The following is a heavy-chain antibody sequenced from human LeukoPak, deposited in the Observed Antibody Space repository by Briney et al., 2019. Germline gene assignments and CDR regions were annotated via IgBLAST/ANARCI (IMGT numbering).Heavy chain of an antibody. D-gene: IGHD6-19*01. Sequence: SETLSLTCTVSGGSISSSSYSWGWIRQPPGKGLEWIGSIYYSGSTYYNPSLKSRVTISVDTSKNQFSLKLSSVTAADTAVYYCARDSQWLAYYYYGMDVWGQGTTVTVSS. CDR2: IYYSGST. CDR3: ARDSQWLAYYYYGMDV. CDR1: GGSISSSSYS. V-gene: IGHV4-39*07. J-gene: IGHJ6*02.